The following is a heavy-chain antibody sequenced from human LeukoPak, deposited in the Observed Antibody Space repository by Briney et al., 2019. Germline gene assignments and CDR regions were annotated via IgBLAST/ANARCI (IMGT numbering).Heavy chain of an antibody. J-gene: IGHJ5*02. D-gene: IGHD3-10*01. V-gene: IGHV4-4*02. CDR2: IYHSGST. CDR3: AGGLPKYGSGSYFLNPYNWFDP. Sequence: PSGTLSLTCAVSGGSISSSNWWSWVRQPPGKGLEWIGEIYHSGSTNYNPSLKSRVTISVDTSKNQFSLKLSSVTAADTAVYYCAGGLPKYGSGSYFLNPYNWFDPWGQGTLVTVSS. CDR1: GGSISSSNW.